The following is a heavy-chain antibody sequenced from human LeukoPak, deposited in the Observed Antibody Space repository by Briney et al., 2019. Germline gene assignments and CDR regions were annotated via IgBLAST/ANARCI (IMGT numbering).Heavy chain of an antibody. J-gene: IGHJ4*02. CDR3: ARALYYDSSGYYPY. CDR1: GFTFSSYC. Sequence: GGALRLSCSASGFTFSSYCMHWGRQAPGKGVEGGAVIWYDGSNKYYADSVKGRFTISRDNSKNTLYLQMNSLRAEDTAVYYCARALYYDSSGYYPYWGQGTLVTVSS. D-gene: IGHD3-22*01. CDR2: IWYDGSNK. V-gene: IGHV3-33*01.